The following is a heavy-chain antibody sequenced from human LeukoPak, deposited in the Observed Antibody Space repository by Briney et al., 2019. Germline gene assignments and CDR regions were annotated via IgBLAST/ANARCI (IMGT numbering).Heavy chain of an antibody. V-gene: IGHV1-2*02. CDR1: GYTFTGYY. CDR3: ARSAPYRTSWHFDY. CDR2: INPNSGGT. D-gene: IGHD2-2*01. J-gene: IGHJ4*02. Sequence: ASVKVSCKASGYTFTGYYMHWVRQAPGQGLEWMGWINPNSGGTNYAQKFQGRVTMTRGTSISTAYMELSRLRSDDTAVYYCARSAPYRTSWHFDYWGQGTLVTVSS.